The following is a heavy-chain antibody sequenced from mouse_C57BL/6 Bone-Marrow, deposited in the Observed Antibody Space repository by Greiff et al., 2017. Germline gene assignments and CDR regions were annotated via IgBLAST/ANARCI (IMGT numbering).Heavy chain of an antibody. CDR1: GYSITSGYY. D-gene: IGHD1-1*01. J-gene: IGHJ4*01. Sequence: EVKLQESGPGLVKPSQSLSLTCSVTGYSITSGYYWNWIRQFPGNKLEWMGYISYDGSNNYNPSLKNRISITRDTSKNQFFLKLNSVTTENTATYYCAREQYDGSRLSMDYWGQGTSVTVSS. V-gene: IGHV3-6*01. CDR3: AREQYDGSRLSMDY. CDR2: ISYDGSN.